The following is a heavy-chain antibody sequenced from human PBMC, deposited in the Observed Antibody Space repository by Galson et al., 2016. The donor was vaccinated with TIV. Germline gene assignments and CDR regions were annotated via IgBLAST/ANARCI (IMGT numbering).Heavy chain of an antibody. J-gene: IGHJ5*02. D-gene: IGHD7-27*01. CDR3: ARGSGEHYLGWFDP. V-gene: IGHV1-69*13. CDR1: GGTFNEYT. Sequence: SVKVSCKASGGTFNEYTITWIRQAPGQGLEWMGGIIPSLGTANFAQKFQGRVTITADEFMNTAYMEMSSLTSDDTAVYYCARGSGEHYLGWFDPWGQGTLVSVSS. CDR2: IIPSLGTA.